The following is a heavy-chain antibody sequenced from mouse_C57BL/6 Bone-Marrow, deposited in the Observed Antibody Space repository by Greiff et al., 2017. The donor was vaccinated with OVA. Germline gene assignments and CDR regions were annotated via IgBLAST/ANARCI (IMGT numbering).Heavy chain of an antibody. J-gene: IGHJ3*01. CDR3: ASRMGWLPFAY. Sequence: VQLQQSGAELMKPGASVKLSCKATGYTFTGYWIEWVKQRPGHGLEWIGEILPGSGSTNYNEKFKGKATFTAHTSSNTAYMQLSSLTTEDSAIYYCASRMGWLPFAYWGQGTLVTVSA. D-gene: IGHD2-3*01. CDR2: ILPGSGST. CDR1: GYTFTGYW. V-gene: IGHV1-9*01.